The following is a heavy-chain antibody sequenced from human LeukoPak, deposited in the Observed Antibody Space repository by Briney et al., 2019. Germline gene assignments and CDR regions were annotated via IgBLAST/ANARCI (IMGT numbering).Heavy chain of an antibody. CDR1: GGSISSYY. CDR2: IYYSGST. J-gene: IGHJ5*02. D-gene: IGHD3-22*01. CDR3: ARAGVVYYYDSSGPNWFDP. Sequence: SETLSLTCTVSGGSISSYYWSWIRQPPGKGLEWIGYIYYSGSTNYNPSLKSRVTISVDTSKNQFSLKLSSVTAADTAVYYCARAGVVYYYDSSGPNWFDPWGQGTLVTVSS. V-gene: IGHV4-59*01.